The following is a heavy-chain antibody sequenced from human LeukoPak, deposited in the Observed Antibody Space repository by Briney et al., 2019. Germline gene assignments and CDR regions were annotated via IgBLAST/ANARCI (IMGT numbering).Heavy chain of an antibody. V-gene: IGHV1-8*01. Sequence: ASVKVSCKASGYTFISYDINWVRQATGQGLEWMGWMNPNSGNTGYAQKFQGRVTMTRDTSISTVYMELSSLTSEDTAVYYCARGRFRWELEIRDFDYWGQGTLVTVSS. CDR2: MNPNSGNT. D-gene: IGHD1-26*01. CDR3: ARGRFRWELEIRDFDY. CDR1: GYTFISYD. J-gene: IGHJ4*02.